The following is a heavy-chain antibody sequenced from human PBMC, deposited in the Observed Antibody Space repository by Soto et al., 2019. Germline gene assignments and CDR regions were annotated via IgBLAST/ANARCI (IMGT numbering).Heavy chain of an antibody. CDR3: ARARSGGTFFDY. J-gene: IGHJ4*02. D-gene: IGHD2-15*01. CDR2: IYYSGST. CDR1: GGSISRYY. V-gene: IGHV4-59*01. Sequence: SETLSLTCTVSGGSISRYYWSWSRQPPGKGLEWIGYIYYSGSTNYNPSLKSRVTISVDTSKNQFSLKLSSVTAADTAVYYCARARSGGTFFDYWGQGTLVTVSS.